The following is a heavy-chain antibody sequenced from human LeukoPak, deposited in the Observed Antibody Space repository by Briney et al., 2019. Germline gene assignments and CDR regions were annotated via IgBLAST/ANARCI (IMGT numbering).Heavy chain of an antibody. CDR2: IIPIFGTA. D-gene: IGHD1-26*01. CDR3: AREDIMVGATPHDY. J-gene: IGHJ4*02. V-gene: IGHV1-69*05. Sequence: SVKVSCKAPGGTFSSYAISWVRQAPGQGLEWMGRIIPIFGTANYAQKFQGRVTITTDESTSIAYMELSSLRSEDTAVYYCAREDIMVGATPHDYWGQGTLVTVSS. CDR1: GGTFSSYA.